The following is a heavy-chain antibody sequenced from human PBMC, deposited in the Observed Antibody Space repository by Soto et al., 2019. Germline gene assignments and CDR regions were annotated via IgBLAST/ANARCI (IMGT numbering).Heavy chain of an antibody. CDR3: ARQAQHDH. Sequence: GASLKISCRGSGYSFTNYWISWVRQMPGKGLEWMGKIDPSDSSTNYNPSFQGHVTISVDKSINTVFLQWTTLRASDTAMYYCARQAQHDHWGQGTQVTVSS. CDR1: GYSFTNYW. V-gene: IGHV5-10-1*01. CDR2: IDPSDSST. J-gene: IGHJ4*02.